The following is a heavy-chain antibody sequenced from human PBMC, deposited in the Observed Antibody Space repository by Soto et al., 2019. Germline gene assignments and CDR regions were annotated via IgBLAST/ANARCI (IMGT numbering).Heavy chain of an antibody. V-gene: IGHV3-9*01. CDR2: INWKSDI. D-gene: IGHD3-16*01. Sequence: GGSLRLSCAVSGFTFDDNAMHWVRQAPEKGLERVSGINWKSDIGYADSVKGSFTISRDNAENSLYLQMNSLRAEDTALYVGAISKDRGVRTTFIYWGQGTTVTVSS. CDR3: AISKDRGVRTTFIY. CDR1: GFTFDDNA. J-gene: IGHJ6*02.